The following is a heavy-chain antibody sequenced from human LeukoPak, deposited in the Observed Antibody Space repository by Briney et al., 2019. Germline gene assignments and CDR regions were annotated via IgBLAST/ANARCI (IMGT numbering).Heavy chain of an antibody. CDR1: GATFTSYA. J-gene: IGHJ6*04. D-gene: IGHD6-19*01. CDR2: IIPIFGTA. V-gene: IGHV1-69*06. CDR3: ASSGKYSSGWGDNYYGMDV. Sequence: GASGRLSCTAAGATFTSYAISWVRQAPGHGLEWMGGIIPIFGTANYAQKFQGRVTITADKSTSTAYMELSSLRSEDTAVYYCASSGKYSSGWGDNYYGMDVWGKGTTVTVSS.